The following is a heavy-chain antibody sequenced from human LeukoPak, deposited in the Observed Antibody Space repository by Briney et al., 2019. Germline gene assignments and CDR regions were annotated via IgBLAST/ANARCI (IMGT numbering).Heavy chain of an antibody. D-gene: IGHD6-19*01. J-gene: IGHJ4*02. CDR3: ARDPGEPVAAFDY. CDR2: IYYSGST. CDR1: GGSISSHY. Sequence: SETLSLTCTVSGGSISSHYWSWIRQPPGKGLEWIGYIYYSGSTNYNPSLKSRVTISVDTSKNQFSLRLSSVTAADTAVYYCARDPGEPVAAFDYWGQGTLVTVSS. V-gene: IGHV4-59*11.